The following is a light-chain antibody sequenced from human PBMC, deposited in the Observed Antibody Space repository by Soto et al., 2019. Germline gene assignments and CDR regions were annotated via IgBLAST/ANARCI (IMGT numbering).Light chain of an antibody. CDR2: AAS. CDR3: QQSYTNPRT. CDR1: RNIEIY. Sequence: DIQMTQSPSSLSASIGDRVTITCRASRNIEIYLNWYQHRPGKAPKLLVYAASNLQSGVSSRFSGRGYGTDFTLTITSLQPEDFATYYCQQSYTNPRTFGHGTRVETK. J-gene: IGKJ1*01. V-gene: IGKV1-39*01.